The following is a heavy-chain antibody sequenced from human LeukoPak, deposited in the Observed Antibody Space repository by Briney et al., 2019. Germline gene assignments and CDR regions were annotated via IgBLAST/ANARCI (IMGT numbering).Heavy chain of an antibody. V-gene: IGHV1-46*01. Sequence: GASVKVSCKASGYIFTDYYMHWVRQAPGQGLEWMGMIYPRDGSTSYAQKFQGRVTVTRDTSTSTVHMGLSGLRSEDTAVYYCARDQEAFDYWGQGTLVTVSS. CDR3: ARDQEAFDY. CDR2: IYPRDGST. CDR1: GYIFTDYY. J-gene: IGHJ4*02.